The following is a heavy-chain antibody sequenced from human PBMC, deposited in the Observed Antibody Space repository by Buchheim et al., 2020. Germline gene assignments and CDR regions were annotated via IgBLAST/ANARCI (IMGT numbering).Heavy chain of an antibody. V-gene: IGHV3-7*01. J-gene: IGHJ4*02. D-gene: IGHD2-21*02. CDR2: IKQDGSEK. CDR1: GFTFSTYS. Sequence: EVQLVESGGGLVQPGGSLRLSCAASGFTFSTYSMSWVRQAPGKGLEWVAKIKQDGSEKYYVDSVKGRFTISRANAKNSLYLHMNSLRAEDTAVYYCARDFCGGDCYLFDYWGQGTL. CDR3: ARDFCGGDCYLFDY.